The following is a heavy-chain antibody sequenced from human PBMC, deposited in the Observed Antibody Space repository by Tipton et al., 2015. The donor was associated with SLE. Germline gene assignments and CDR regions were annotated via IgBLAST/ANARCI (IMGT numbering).Heavy chain of an antibody. CDR2: IYTSGST. Sequence: TLSLTCSIYGGSFGSYYWSWIRQPAGKGLEWIGRIYTSGSTNYNPSLKSRVTISVDTSKNQFSLKLSSVTAADTAVYYCARDRRGWYFDLWGRGTLVTVSS. CDR3: ARDRRGWYFDL. CDR1: GGSFGSYY. D-gene: IGHD3-10*01. V-gene: IGHV4-4*07. J-gene: IGHJ2*01.